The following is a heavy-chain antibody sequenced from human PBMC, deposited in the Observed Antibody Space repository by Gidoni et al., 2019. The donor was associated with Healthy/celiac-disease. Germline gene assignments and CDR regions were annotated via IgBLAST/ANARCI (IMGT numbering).Heavy chain of an antibody. CDR1: GFTFGDYA. Sequence: EVQLVESGGGLVQPGRFLRLSCTASGFTFGDYAMSWVRQAPGKGLEWVGFIRSKAYGGTTEYAASVKGRFTISRDDSKSIAYLQMNSLKTEDTAVYYCTRVWGSYRRDFDYWGQGTLVTVSS. V-gene: IGHV3-49*04. CDR2: IRSKAYGGTT. D-gene: IGHD3-16*02. CDR3: TRVWGSYRRDFDY. J-gene: IGHJ4*02.